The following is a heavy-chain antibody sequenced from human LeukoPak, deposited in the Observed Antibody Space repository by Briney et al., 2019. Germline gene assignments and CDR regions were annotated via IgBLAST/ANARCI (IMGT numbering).Heavy chain of an antibody. CDR1: GYTFTSYA. CDR3: ARRDILTGYYPADFDY. V-gene: IGHV7-4-1*02. Sequence: CXXXGYTFTSYAXXWVXQAPGQXXXXXXWIXTNTGNPTYAQGFTGRFVFSLDTSVSTAYLQISSLKAEDTAVYYCARRDILTGYYPADFDYWGQGTLVTVSS. J-gene: IGHJ4*02. D-gene: IGHD3-9*01. CDR2: IXTNTGNP.